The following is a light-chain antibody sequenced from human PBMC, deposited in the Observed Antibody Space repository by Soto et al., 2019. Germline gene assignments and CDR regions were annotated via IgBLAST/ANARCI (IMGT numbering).Light chain of an antibody. J-gene: IGLJ1*01. CDR3: SSYTSSGTPYV. V-gene: IGLV2-14*01. CDR2: EVT. Sequence: QSALTQPASLSGSPGQSITISCTGTSSDIGGSKYVSWYQQHPGKAPKLMIYEVTYRPSGVSDRFSGSKSGNTASLTVSGLQAEDEADYYCSSYTSSGTPYVFGTGTKLTVL. CDR1: SSDIGGSKY.